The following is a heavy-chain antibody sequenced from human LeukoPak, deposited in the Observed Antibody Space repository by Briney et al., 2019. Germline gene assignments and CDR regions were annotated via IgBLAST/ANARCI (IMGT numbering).Heavy chain of an antibody. CDR2: IYYSGST. V-gene: IGHV4-59*01. Sequence: KPSETLSLTCTVSGGSISSYYWSWIRQPPGKGLEWIGYIYYSGSTNYNPSLKSRVTISVDTSKNQFSLKLSSVTAADTAVYYCARGPPAGFYYFDYWGQGTLVTVSS. D-gene: IGHD6-13*01. J-gene: IGHJ4*02. CDR3: ARGPPAGFYYFDY. CDR1: GGSISSYY.